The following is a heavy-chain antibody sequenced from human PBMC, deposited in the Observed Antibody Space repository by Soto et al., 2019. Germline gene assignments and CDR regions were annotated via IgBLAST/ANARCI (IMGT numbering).Heavy chain of an antibody. CDR2: ISESGGTT. Sequence: GGSLRLSCVVSGFTFSSHEMNWVRQAPGKGPEWVSKISESGGTTSYADSVKGRFTISRDNARDSLYLHMDSLRAEDTAVYYCARDRSLIFAVPPYGMDVWGQGTTVT. D-gene: IGHD3-3*01. CDR3: ARDRSLIFAVPPYGMDV. J-gene: IGHJ6*02. CDR1: GFTFSSHE. V-gene: IGHV3-48*03.